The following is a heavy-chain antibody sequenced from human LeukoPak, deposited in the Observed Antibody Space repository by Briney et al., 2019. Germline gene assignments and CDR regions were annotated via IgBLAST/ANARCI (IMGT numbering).Heavy chain of an antibody. Sequence: PGGSLRLSCAASGFTFSDYGMSWVRQAPGKGLEWVSTITTSGVTTYYADSVKGRLTISRDNSKSTLYLQMNSLRAEDTAVYYCAREIGGDLDFDYWGQGTLVTVSS. D-gene: IGHD2-21*02. CDR3: AREIGGDLDFDY. CDR1: GFTFSDYG. J-gene: IGHJ4*02. CDR2: ITTSGVTT. V-gene: IGHV3-23*01.